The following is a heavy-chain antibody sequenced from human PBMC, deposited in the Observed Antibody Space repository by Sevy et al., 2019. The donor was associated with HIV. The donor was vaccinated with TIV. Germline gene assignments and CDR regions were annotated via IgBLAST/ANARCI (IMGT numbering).Heavy chain of an antibody. CDR2: ISGSGGSGTKT. J-gene: IGHJ4*02. Sequence: GGSLRLSCAASGFTFSNYAMNWVRQAPGKGLEWVSGISGSGGSGTKTNYADSVKGRFTISRDHSKNSLFLQLNSLRAEDTAIYYCARKYDSSGYFDYWGQGTLVTVSS. D-gene: IGHD3-22*01. V-gene: IGHV3-23*01. CDR1: GFTFSNYA. CDR3: ARKYDSSGYFDY.